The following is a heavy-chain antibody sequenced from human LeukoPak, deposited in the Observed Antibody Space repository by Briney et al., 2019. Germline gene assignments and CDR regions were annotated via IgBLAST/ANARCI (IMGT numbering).Heavy chain of an antibody. CDR3: ARDPRDFWETEFDY. D-gene: IGHD3-3*01. Sequence: TSETLSLTCTVSGGSISSSSYYWGWIRQPPGKGLEWIGSIYYSGSTYYNPSLKSRVTISVDTSKNQFSLKLSSVTAADTAVYYCARDPRDFWETEFDYWGQGTLVTVSS. J-gene: IGHJ4*02. CDR1: GGSISSSSYY. CDR2: IYYSGST. V-gene: IGHV4-39*07.